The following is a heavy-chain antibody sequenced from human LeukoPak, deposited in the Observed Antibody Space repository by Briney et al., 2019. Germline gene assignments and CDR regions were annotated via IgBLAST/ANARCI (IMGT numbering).Heavy chain of an antibody. CDR2: MYYSGSI. CDR3: ATTTVSYDFDY. J-gene: IGHJ4*02. Sequence: SETLSLTCTVSGGSISSYYWGWIRQPPGKGLEWIGSMYYSGSIYYNPSLKSRVTISIDTSKNQFSLKLSSVTAADTAVYYCATTTVSYDFDYWGQGTLVTVSS. V-gene: IGHV4-39*07. CDR1: GGSISSYY. D-gene: IGHD4-17*01.